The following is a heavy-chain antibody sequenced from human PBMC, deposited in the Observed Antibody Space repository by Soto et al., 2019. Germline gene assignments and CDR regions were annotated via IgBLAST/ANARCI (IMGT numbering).Heavy chain of an antibody. CDR2: ISAYNGNT. D-gene: IGHD3-16*02. V-gene: IGHV1-18*01. Sequence: ASVKLSCKGSGYRFTRYGISWVRQDTGQGLEWMGWISAYNGNTNYAQKLQGRVTMTTDTSTSTDYMELRSLRSDDTAVYYCASVTFGGVIAIGWEIFGYSGQGTLVTVSS. J-gene: IGHJ4*02. CDR1: GYRFTRYG. CDR3: ASVTFGGVIAIGWEIFGY.